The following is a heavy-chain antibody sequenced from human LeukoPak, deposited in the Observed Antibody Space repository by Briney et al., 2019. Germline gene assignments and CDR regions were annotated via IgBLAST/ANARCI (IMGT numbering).Heavy chain of an antibody. CDR2: ISSSGSTI. Sequence: GGSLRLSCAASGFTFSDYYMSWIRQAPGKGLEWVSYISSSGSTIYYADSVKGRFTISRDNAKNSLYLQMNSLRAEDTAVYYCARDLNSLSSPPGMDVWGQGTTVTVSS. CDR3: ARDLNSLSSPPGMDV. V-gene: IGHV3-11*01. D-gene: IGHD6-13*01. J-gene: IGHJ6*02. CDR1: GFTFSDYY.